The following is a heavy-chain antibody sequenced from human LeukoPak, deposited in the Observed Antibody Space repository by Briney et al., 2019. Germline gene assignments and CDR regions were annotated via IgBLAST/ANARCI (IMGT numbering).Heavy chain of an antibody. J-gene: IGHJ4*02. Sequence: GGSLRLSCAASGFTFSNYGMTWVRQVPGKGLEWVANIKQDGSEKYYVDSVKGRFTISRDNAKNSLYLQMNSLRAEDTAVYYCARNAYYDSSGDYWGQGTLVTVSS. CDR2: IKQDGSEK. V-gene: IGHV3-7*01. CDR1: GFTFSNYG. CDR3: ARNAYYDSSGDY. D-gene: IGHD3-22*01.